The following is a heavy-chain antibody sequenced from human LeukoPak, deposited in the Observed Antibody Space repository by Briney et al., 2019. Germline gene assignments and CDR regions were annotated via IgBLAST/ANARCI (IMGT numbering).Heavy chain of an antibody. V-gene: IGHV4-38-2*01. CDR3: VRLRNGSRNYYYYYMDV. J-gene: IGHJ6*03. Sequence: SETLSLTCAVSSSSITSDCYWGWIRQPPVKGLEWIGSIHHSGSTYYNPSPKSRVTIAVDTSKNQFSLNLNSVTAADTAMYYCVRLRNGSRNYYYYYMDVWGKGTTVTVSS. CDR2: IHHSGST. CDR1: SSSITSDCY. D-gene: IGHD3-10*01.